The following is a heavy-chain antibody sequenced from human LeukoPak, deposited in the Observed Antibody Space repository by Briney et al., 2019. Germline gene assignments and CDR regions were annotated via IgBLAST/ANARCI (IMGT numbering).Heavy chain of an antibody. CDR1: GFTVGSSY. Sequence: GGSLRLSCIVSGFTVGSSYKSWVRQAPGKGLDWISIIYHGDSTSYADSVKGRFTISRDNSKNTLYLEMNSLRADDTAVYYCTRGHGSVWYCAAWGQGTLVTVSS. J-gene: IGHJ5*02. V-gene: IGHV3-53*01. CDR3: TRGHGSVWYCAA. D-gene: IGHD6-19*01. CDR2: IYHGDST.